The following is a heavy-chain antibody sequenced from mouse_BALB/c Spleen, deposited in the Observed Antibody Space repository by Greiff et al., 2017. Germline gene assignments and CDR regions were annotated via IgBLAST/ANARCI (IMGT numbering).Heavy chain of an antibody. Sequence: QVQLQQSGAELARPGASVKLSCKASGYTFTSYWMQWVKQRPGQGLEWIGAIYPGDGDTRYTQKFKGKATLTADKSSSTAYMQLSSLASEDSAVYYCARSGGDGAMDYWGQGTSVTVSS. D-gene: IGHD2-3*01. J-gene: IGHJ4*01. V-gene: IGHV1-87*01. CDR3: ARSGGDGAMDY. CDR2: IYPGDGDT. CDR1: GYTFTSYW.